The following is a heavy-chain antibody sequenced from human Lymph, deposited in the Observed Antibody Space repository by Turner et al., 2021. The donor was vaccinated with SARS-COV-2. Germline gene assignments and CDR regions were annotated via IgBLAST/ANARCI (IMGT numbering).Heavy chain of an antibody. Sequence: EVQLAESGGGLVQPGASLRYSCAASGLTVSSNYMSWVRQAPGKGLEWVSVIYSGGTTYYADSVKGRLTISRHNSKNTLYLQMNSLRAEDTAVYYCARDLDTAGGMDVWGQGTTVTVSS. D-gene: IGHD5-18*01. V-gene: IGHV3-53*04. CDR1: GLTVSSNY. CDR2: IYSGGTT. CDR3: ARDLDTAGGMDV. J-gene: IGHJ6*02.